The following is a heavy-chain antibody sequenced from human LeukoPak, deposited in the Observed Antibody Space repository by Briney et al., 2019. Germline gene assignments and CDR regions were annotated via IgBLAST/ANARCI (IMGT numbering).Heavy chain of an antibody. Sequence: GGSLRLSCAASGFTFSSYSMNWARQAPGKGLEWVSSISSSSSYIYYADSVKGRFTISRDNAKNSLYLQMNSLRAEDTAVYYCARVGGANYYDSSGAFDYWGQGTLVTVSS. CDR1: GFTFSSYS. CDR3: ARVGGANYYDSSGAFDY. V-gene: IGHV3-21*01. CDR2: ISSSSSYI. D-gene: IGHD3-22*01. J-gene: IGHJ4*02.